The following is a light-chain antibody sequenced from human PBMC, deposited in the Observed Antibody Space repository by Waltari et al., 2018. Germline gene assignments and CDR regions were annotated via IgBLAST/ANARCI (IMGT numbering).Light chain of an antibody. CDR2: HAS. J-gene: IGKJ1*01. Sequence: DIFLTQPPGTLSLSPGEGATLPCRASQSISRFLAWYQQKPGQAPRLLIYHASTRATAIPDRFSGSGSGTDFSLTISRLEPEDFAVYYCQKYGTLPATFGQGTKVEIK. CDR3: QKYGTLPAT. V-gene: IGKV3-20*01. CDR1: QSISRF.